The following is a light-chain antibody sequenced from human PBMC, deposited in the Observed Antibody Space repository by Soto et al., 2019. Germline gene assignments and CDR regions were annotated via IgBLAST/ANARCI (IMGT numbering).Light chain of an antibody. CDR2: EVS. Sequence: QSVLPQPASVSGSPGQSITISCTGTSSDVGGFNYVSWYQQYPGEAPKPLIYEVSNRPSGVSSRFSGSKSGNTASLTISGLQADDEGDYYCSSFTTSNTWVFGGGTKVTVL. CDR3: SSFTTSNTWV. J-gene: IGLJ3*02. CDR1: SSDVGGFNY. V-gene: IGLV2-14*01.